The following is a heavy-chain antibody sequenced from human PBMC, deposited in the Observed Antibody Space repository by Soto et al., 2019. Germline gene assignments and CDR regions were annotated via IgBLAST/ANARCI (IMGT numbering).Heavy chain of an antibody. CDR1: GGSISSYY. J-gene: IGHJ6*03. V-gene: IGHV4-59*08. CDR2: IYYSGST. CDR3: ARQSAWQYYGSGGYYMDV. D-gene: IGHD3-10*01. Sequence: QVQLQESGPGLVKPSETLSLTCTVSGGSISSYYWSWIRQPPGKGLEWIGYIYYSGSTNYNPSLKSRVTISVDTTKNQFSLKLSSVTAADTAVYYFARQSAWQYYGSGGYYMDVWGKGTTVTVSS.